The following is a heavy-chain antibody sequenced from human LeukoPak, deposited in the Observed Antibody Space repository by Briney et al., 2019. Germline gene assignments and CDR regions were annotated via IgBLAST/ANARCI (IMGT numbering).Heavy chain of an antibody. CDR3: ARLISGYSGYDSRVSDY. Sequence: PGGSLRLSCVVSGFTVSNNYMSWVRQAPRKGLEWVSLIYSGGSTYYADSVKGRFTISRDNSKNTVYLQMNSLRAEDTAMYYCARLISGYSGYDSRVSDYWGQGTLVTVSS. J-gene: IGHJ4*02. CDR1: GFTVSNNY. D-gene: IGHD5-12*01. V-gene: IGHV3-53*01. CDR2: IYSGGST.